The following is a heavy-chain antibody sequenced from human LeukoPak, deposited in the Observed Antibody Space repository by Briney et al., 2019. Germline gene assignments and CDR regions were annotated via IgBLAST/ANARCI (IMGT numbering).Heavy chain of an antibody. Sequence: GSLRLSCAASGFTFSNAWMIKSKTDGGTTDYAAPVKGRFTISRDDSKNTLYLQMNSLKTEDTAVYYCTTDLIWRGWYDFDYWGQGTLVTVSS. D-gene: IGHD6-19*01. J-gene: IGHJ4*02. V-gene: IGHV3-15*01. CDR3: TTDLIWRGWYDFDY. CDR2: KSKTDGGTT. CDR1: GFTFSNAW.